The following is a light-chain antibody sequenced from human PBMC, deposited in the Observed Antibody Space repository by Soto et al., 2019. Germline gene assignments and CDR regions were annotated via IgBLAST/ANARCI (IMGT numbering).Light chain of an antibody. V-gene: IGKV3-15*01. CDR3: QQYDNWPWT. CDR1: QSVSSN. Sequence: EIVMTPSPATLSVSPGHSVTLSCRASQSVSSNVAWYQQKPGQAPTLLIYGASSRATGIPARFSGSGSGTDFTLTISSLQSEDFAVYYCQQYDNWPWTFGQGTKVDI. CDR2: GAS. J-gene: IGKJ1*01.